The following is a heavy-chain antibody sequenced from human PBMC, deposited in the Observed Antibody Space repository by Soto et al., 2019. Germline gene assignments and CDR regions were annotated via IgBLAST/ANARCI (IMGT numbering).Heavy chain of an antibody. V-gene: IGHV4-39*01. J-gene: IGHJ6*02. CDR3: ASQPSYYHYYGMDV. CDR1: GGSISSTSYY. CDR2: IYYSGTT. Sequence: PSETLSLTCTVSGGSISSTSYYWGWIRQPPGKGLEWIGSIYYSGTTYYNPSLKSRVTISVDTSRNQFSLKLTSVTAADTAVYYCASQPSYYHYYGMDVWGQGTTVTVSS.